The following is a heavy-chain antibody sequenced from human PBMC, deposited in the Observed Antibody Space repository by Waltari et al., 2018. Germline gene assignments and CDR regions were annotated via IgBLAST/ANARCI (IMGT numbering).Heavy chain of an antibody. V-gene: IGHV3-74*01. CDR1: GFTFSRSW. J-gene: IGHJ6*02. Sequence: EEQLVESGGGLIQPGESLRVSCAVSGFTFSRSWMNWVRQGPGKGLVWVARSNSDGSDTSYADSVKGRFTISRDNAKNTVYLQMKSLRVEDTAVYYCARMARKTYSSPVAGRDYYYGMDVWGLGTTVTVSS. CDR3: ARMARKTYSSPVAGRDYYYGMDV. D-gene: IGHD6-13*01. CDR2: SNSDGSDT.